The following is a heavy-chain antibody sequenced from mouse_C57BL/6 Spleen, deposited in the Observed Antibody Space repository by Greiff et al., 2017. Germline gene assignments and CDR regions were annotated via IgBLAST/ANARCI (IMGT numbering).Heavy chain of an antibody. CDR2: IWSGGST. CDR3: ARTGNDYAWFAY. D-gene: IGHD2-4*01. CDR1: GFSLTSYG. V-gene: IGHV2-2*01. J-gene: IGHJ3*01. Sequence: VQGVESGPGLVQPSQSLSITCTVSGFSLTSYGVHWVRQSPGKGLEWLGVIWSGGSTDYNAAFISRLSISKDTSKSPVFFKMNSLQADDTAIYYCARTGNDYAWFAYWGQGTLVTVSA.